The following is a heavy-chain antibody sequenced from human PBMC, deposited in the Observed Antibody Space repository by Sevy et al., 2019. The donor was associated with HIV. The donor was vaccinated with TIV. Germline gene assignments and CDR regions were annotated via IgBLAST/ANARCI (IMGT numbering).Heavy chain of an antibody. J-gene: IGHJ6*03. CDR2: IYYSGST. CDR1: GGSISSYY. Sequence: SETLSLTCTVSGGSISSYYWSWIRQPPGKGLEWIGYIYYSGSTNYNPSLKSRVTISVDTSKNQFSLKLSSVNAADTAVYYCARGHYYGSADYYYYYMDVWGKGTTVTVSS. V-gene: IGHV4-59*01. D-gene: IGHD3-10*01. CDR3: ARGHYYGSADYYYYYMDV.